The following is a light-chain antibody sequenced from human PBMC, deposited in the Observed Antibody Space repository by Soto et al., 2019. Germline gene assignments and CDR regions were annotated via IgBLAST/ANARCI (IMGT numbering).Light chain of an antibody. J-gene: IGLJ3*02. V-gene: IGLV1-40*01. CDR1: SSNIGAGYD. CDR2: GDS. CDR3: QSYDSSLSGSWV. Sequence: QSVLTQPPSVSGAPGQWVTISCTGSSSNIGAGYDVPWYQQLPGTAPKLLIYGDSNRPSGVPDRFSGSKSGTSASLAITGLQAEDEADYYCQSYDSSLSGSWVFGRGTKLTVL.